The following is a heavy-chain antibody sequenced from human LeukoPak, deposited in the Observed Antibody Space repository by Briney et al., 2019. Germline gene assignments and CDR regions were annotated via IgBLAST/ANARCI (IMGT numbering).Heavy chain of an antibody. D-gene: IGHD2-8*02. CDR2: ISGNSGTI. CDR3: AKVYCSGGACYTYFDS. J-gene: IGHJ4*02. Sequence: SLRLSCTASGFTFDDNAMHWVRQAPGQGLEWVSGISGNSGTIVYADSVKGRFTISRDNAKSSLYLQMNSLRGDDTALYYCAKVYCSGGACYTYFDSWGQGTLVTVSS. V-gene: IGHV3-9*01. CDR1: GFTFDDNA.